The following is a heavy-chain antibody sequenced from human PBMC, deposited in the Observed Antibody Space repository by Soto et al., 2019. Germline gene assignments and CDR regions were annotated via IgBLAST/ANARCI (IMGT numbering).Heavy chain of an antibody. D-gene: IGHD3-16*01. V-gene: IGHV5-51*01. J-gene: IGHJ5*01. CDR2: IHPGDSDV. Sequence: LGESLKISCKASGYIFTTYWIGWVRQMPGKGLEWMGIIHPGDSDVRYSPSFQGQVTISADKSTTTAYLQWISLKASDTAMYYCVRHLRSDGNTLFDSWGQGTLVTVSS. CDR1: GYIFTTYW. CDR3: VRHLRSDGNTLFDS.